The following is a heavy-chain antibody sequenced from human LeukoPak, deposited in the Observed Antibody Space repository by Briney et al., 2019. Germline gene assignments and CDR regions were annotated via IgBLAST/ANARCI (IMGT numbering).Heavy chain of an antibody. D-gene: IGHD3-3*01. CDR3: ARVDFWSTYYTDNCFDP. V-gene: IGHV4-4*07. Sequence: SETLSLTCIVSGGSISNYYWTWIRQPAGKGLEWIGHIYYSGISNYNPSLKSRVSMSMDVSKNQFSLKLKSVTAADTAVYYCARVDFWSTYYTDNCFDPWGQGTLVTVSS. CDR1: GGSISNYY. J-gene: IGHJ5*02. CDR2: IYYSGIS.